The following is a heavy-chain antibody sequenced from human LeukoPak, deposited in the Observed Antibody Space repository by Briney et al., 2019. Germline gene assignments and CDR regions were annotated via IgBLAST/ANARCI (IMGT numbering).Heavy chain of an antibody. CDR3: ARDYGDYWFDP. Sequence: GGSLRLSCEASGFTFSSYSMNWVRQAPGKGLEWVSPISSSGSYIYYSDSVKGRFTISRDNAKNSLYLQVNSLRAEDTAVYYCARDYGDYWFDPWGKGTLVTVSS. J-gene: IGHJ5*02. V-gene: IGHV3-21*01. CDR2: ISSSGSYI. D-gene: IGHD4-17*01. CDR1: GFTFSSYS.